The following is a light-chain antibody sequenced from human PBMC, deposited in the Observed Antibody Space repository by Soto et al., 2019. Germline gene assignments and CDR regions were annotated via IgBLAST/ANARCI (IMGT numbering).Light chain of an antibody. V-gene: IGLV2-23*01. CDR3: CSFAGSSTS. CDR1: SGDVGNYNL. Sequence: QAVVTQPASVSGSPGQSVTMSCAGASGDVGNYNLVSWYQQYSGKAPKLIIYEGNKRPSGVSNRFSGSESGNTASLTISGLQAEDEADYYCCSFAGSSTSFGGGTKLTVL. J-gene: IGLJ2*01. CDR2: EGN.